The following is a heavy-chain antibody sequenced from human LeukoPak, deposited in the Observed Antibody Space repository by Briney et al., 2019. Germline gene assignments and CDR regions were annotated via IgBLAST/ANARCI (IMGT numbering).Heavy chain of an antibody. CDR2: INHSGST. V-gene: IGHV4-34*01. CDR1: GGSFSGYY. CDR3: ARGPKLYSSSAGTDY. J-gene: IGHJ4*02. D-gene: IGHD6-6*01. Sequence: PSETLSLTSAVYGGSFSGYYWSWIRQPPGKGLEWTGEINHSGSTNYNPSLKSRVTISVDTSKNQFSLKLSSVTAADTAVYDCARGPKLYSSSAGTDYWGQGTLVTVSS.